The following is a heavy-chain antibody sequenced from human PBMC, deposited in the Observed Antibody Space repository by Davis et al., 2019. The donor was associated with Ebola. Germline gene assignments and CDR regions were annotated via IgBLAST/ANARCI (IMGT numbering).Heavy chain of an antibody. CDR2: ISGRGTTI. Sequence: PGGSLRLSCAASGFTFSSNSMSWVRQAPGKGLEWVSVISGRGTTIYFADSVKGRFTISRDNSKNKLYLHMDSLRVEDTAIYYCAKEATYCGGDCNSLIDSWGQGTQVTVSP. CDR1: GFTFSSNS. D-gene: IGHD2-21*01. CDR3: AKEATYCGGDCNSLIDS. V-gene: IGHV3-23*01. J-gene: IGHJ4*02.